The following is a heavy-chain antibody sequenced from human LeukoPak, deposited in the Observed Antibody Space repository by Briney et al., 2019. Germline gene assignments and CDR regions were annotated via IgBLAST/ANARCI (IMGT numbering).Heavy chain of an antibody. J-gene: IGHJ5*02. Sequence: SETLSLTCTVSGGFISTYYWSWIRQPPGKGLEWIWYIFYSGSTNYNPYLESRVTMSVDTSKNQFSVKLSSVTAADTAVYYCARHGGGGSYLSRNWFDPWGQGTLVTVSS. CDR1: GGFISTYY. V-gene: IGHV4-59*08. D-gene: IGHD1-26*01. CDR3: ARHGGGGSYLSRNWFDP. CDR2: IFYSGST.